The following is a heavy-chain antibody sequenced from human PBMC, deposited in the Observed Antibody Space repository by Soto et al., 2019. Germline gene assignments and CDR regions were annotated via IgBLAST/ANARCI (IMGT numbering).Heavy chain of an antibody. D-gene: IGHD4-17*01. J-gene: IGHJ1*01. CDR1: GGSISSYY. CDR2: IYYSGST. Sequence: QVQLQESGPGLVKPSETLSLTCTVSGGSISSYYWSWIRQPPGKGLEWTGYIYYSGSTNYNPSLKSRVTITVDTSKNRFSLTLSSVTAADTAVYYCARSRTTVTPTGFQHWGQGTLVTVSS. CDR3: ARSRTTVTPTGFQH. V-gene: IGHV4-59*01.